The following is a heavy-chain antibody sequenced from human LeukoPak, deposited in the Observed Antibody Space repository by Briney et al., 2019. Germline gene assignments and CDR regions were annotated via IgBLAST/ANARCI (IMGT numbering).Heavy chain of an antibody. D-gene: IGHD2-2*01. Sequence: GGSLRLSCAASGFTFSSYWMSWVRQAPGKGLERVANIKQDGSEKYFVDSVKDRFTISRDNAKNSLYLQMNSLRAEDTAMYYCAGGVVVPAALDYWGQGTLVTVSS. CDR3: AGGVVVPAALDY. J-gene: IGHJ4*02. CDR2: IKQDGSEK. V-gene: IGHV3-7*01. CDR1: GFTFSSYW.